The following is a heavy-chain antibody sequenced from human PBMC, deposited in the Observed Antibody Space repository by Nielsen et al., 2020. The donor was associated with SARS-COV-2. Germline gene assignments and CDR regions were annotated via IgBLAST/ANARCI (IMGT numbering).Heavy chain of an antibody. Sequence: GGSLRLSCVASGFSFSDYAMNWVRQAPGKGLEWVSSISSSSSHIYHADSVKGRCTTSRDNAKNSLYLQMNSLRAEDTAVYYCARGADYYDSSGHAFDIWGQGTMVTVSS. D-gene: IGHD3-22*01. V-gene: IGHV3-21*01. J-gene: IGHJ3*02. CDR3: ARGADYYDSSGHAFDI. CDR2: ISSSSSHI. CDR1: GFSFSDYA.